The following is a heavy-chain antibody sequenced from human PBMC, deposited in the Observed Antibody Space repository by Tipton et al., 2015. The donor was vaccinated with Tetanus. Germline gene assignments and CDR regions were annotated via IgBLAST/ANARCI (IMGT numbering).Heavy chain of an antibody. V-gene: IGHV5-51*01. CDR1: GYNFTLYW. J-gene: IGHJ5*01. Sequence: QLVQSGAEVKKPGESLKISCKVSGYNFTLYWIGWVRQTPGKGLEWMGIIFPSDSDTRYSPTFRGQVTISVDKSINTAYLQWSSLVASDTAVYYCARHGSIGARQNRFDSWGQGTLVTVSS. CDR2: IFPSDSDT. D-gene: IGHD6-6*01. CDR3: ARHGSIGARQNRFDS.